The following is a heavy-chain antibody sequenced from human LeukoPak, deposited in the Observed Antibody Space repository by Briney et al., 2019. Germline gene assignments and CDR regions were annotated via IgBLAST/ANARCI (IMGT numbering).Heavy chain of an antibody. CDR2: ISSSSSYI. CDR1: GFTFSSYS. V-gene: IGHV3-21*01. CDR3: ARDPARYCSGGSCYSS. Sequence: PGGSLRLSCAASGFTFSSYSMNWVRQAPGKGLEWVSSISSSSSYIYYADSVKGRFTISRDNAKNSLYLQMNSLRAEDTAVYYCARDPARYCSGGSCYSSWGQGTLVTVSS. J-gene: IGHJ5*02. D-gene: IGHD2-15*01.